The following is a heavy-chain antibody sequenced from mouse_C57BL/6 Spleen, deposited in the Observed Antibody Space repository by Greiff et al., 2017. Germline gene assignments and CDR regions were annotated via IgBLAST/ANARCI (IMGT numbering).Heavy chain of an antibody. CDR3: ARSGDCDSGYAMDY. CDR1: GFTFTSYW. J-gene: IGHJ4*01. CDR2: IDPNSGGT. D-gene: IGHD2-4*01. V-gene: IGHV1-72*01. Sequence: VQLQQPGADLVKPGASVKLSCKASGFTFTSYWMHWVKQRPGRGLEWIGRIDPNSGGTKYPEKFKSKATLTVDKPSSTAYMELSSLTSEDSAVYYGARSGDCDSGYAMDYWGQGTSVTVSS.